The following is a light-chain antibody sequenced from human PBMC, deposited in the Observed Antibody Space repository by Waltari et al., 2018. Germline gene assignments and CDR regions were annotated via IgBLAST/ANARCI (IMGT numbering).Light chain of an antibody. CDR2: GND. CDR1: SPNIVAGSA. CDR3: QSYDSSLRVSL. J-gene: IGLJ2*01. V-gene: IGLV1-40*01. Sequence: QSGLTHPPPVSRAPGQRVTISCTGRSPNIVAGSAVPSYQVLPGTAPKLLIYGNDHRPSGVADRCSGSKSGTSASLAITVLQAEDEADYYCQSYDSSLRVSLFGGGTKLTVL.